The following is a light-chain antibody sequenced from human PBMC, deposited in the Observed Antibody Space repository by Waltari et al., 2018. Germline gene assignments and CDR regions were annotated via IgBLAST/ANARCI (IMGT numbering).Light chain of an antibody. Sequence: EIVFTQSPATLSLSPGERATLSCRASQSVSSYLAWYQQKPGQAPRLLLYDASNRAAGIPARFSGSGSGTDFTLTISSLEPEDFAVYYCQQRDSLLVTFGGGTKVQI. V-gene: IGKV3-11*01. CDR2: DAS. CDR3: QQRDSLLVT. J-gene: IGKJ4*01. CDR1: QSVSSY.